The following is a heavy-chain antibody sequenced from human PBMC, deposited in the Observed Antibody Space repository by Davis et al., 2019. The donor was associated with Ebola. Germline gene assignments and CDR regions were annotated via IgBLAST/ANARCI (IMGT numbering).Heavy chain of an antibody. D-gene: IGHD4-17*01. V-gene: IGHV3-33*08. CDR3: ARGFPGGDYMSDF. Sequence: PGGSLRLSCEASGFTFSRYGMHWVRQAPGKGPEWLTYIFFDGSETFYADSVKGRFTISRDNSKNTLYLEMDNLGVEDTAVYYCARGFPGGDYMSDFWGQGALVTVSS. J-gene: IGHJ4*02. CDR1: GFTFSRYG. CDR2: IFFDGSET.